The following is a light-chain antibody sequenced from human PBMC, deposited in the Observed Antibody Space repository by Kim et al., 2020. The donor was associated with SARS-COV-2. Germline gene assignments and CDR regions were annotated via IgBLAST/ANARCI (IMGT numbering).Light chain of an antibody. CDR2: GAS. V-gene: IGKV3-20*01. CDR1: QSVSSGY. CDR3: HQYGSSPGT. J-gene: IGKJ2*02. Sequence: LSAGESATLSCRASQSVSSGYLAWYQQKPGQAPRLLIYGASSRATGIPDRFSGSGSGTDFTLTISRLEPEDSAVYYCHQYGSSPGTFGQGTKLEI.